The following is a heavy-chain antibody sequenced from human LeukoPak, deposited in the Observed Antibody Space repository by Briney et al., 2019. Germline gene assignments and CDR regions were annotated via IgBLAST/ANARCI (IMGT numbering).Heavy chain of an antibody. CDR2: IYSGGTT. Sequence: PSETLSLTCTVSGGSFSSSSYFWGWIRQPPGKGLEWIGSIYSGGTTYYNPSLKSRFTMSVDTSKNHFSLKLSSVTAADTAVYYCARVASGYAYFDYWGQGTLVTVSS. D-gene: IGHD5-12*01. CDR3: ARVASGYAYFDY. CDR1: GGSFSSSSYF. V-gene: IGHV4-39*07. J-gene: IGHJ4*02.